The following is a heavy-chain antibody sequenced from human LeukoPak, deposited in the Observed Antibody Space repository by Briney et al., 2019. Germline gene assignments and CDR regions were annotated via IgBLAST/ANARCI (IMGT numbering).Heavy chain of an antibody. V-gene: IGHV3-30*03. CDR3: ARAGSSGCLDY. CDR2: ISYDGSNK. D-gene: IGHD6-19*01. CDR1: GFTFSSYG. J-gene: IGHJ4*02. Sequence: GGSLRLSCAASGFTFSSYGMHWVRQAPGKGLEWVAVISYDGSNKYYADSVKGRFTISRDNSKNTLYLQMNSLRAEDTAVYYCARAGSSGCLDYWGQGTLVTVSS.